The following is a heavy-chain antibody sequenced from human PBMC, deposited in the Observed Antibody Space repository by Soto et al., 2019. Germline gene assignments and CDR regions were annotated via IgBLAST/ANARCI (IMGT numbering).Heavy chain of an antibody. V-gene: IGHV4-31*02. J-gene: IGHJ3*02. D-gene: IGHD3-22*01. CDR2: IYYSGST. CDR3: ARVSLYYYDSSGYYPWAFDI. CDR1: SSGGYY. Sequence: SSGGYYWSWIRQHPGKGLEWIGYIYYSGSTYYNPSLKSRVTISVDTSKNQFSLKLSSVTAADTAVYYCARVSLYYYDSSGYYPWAFDIWGQGSMVTVSS.